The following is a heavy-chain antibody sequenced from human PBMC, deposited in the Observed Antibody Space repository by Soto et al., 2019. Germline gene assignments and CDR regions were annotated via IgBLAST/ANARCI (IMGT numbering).Heavy chain of an antibody. V-gene: IGHV3-11*01. Sequence: GGSLRLSCAASGFTFSDYYMSWIHQAPGKGLEWVSYISSSGSTIYYADSVKGRFTISRDNAKNSLYLQMNSLRAEDTAVYYCARDRGDEYSSSWYADAFDIWGQGTMVTVSS. CDR2: ISSSGSTI. CDR3: ARDRGDEYSSSWYADAFDI. J-gene: IGHJ3*02. D-gene: IGHD6-13*01. CDR1: GFTFSDYY.